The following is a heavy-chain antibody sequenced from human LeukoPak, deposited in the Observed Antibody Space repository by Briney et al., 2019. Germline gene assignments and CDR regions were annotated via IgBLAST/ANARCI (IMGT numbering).Heavy chain of an antibody. CDR3: AREFGYYDTSGYFYLGGMDV. Sequence: GTSLRLSCAASGFTFSSYTMHWVRQAPGKGLQWVAVMSYDGSNKHYADSVKGRFTISRDNSKNTLYLQGDSLRAEDTAVYYCAREFGYYDTSGYFYLGGMDVWGQGTTVTVSS. CDR2: MSYDGSNK. CDR1: GFTFSSYT. J-gene: IGHJ6*02. D-gene: IGHD3-22*01. V-gene: IGHV3-30*04.